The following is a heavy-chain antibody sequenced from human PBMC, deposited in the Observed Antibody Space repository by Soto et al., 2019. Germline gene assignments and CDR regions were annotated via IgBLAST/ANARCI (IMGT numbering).Heavy chain of an antibody. Sequence: EVQLLESGGGLVQPGGSLRLSCAASGFTFSSYAMSWVRQAPGKGLEWVSAISGSGGSTYYADSVKGRFTISRDNSKNTLYLQMNSLRAEDTAVYYCAKVRAEQWLPNYYYYYGMDVWGQGTTVTVSS. J-gene: IGHJ6*02. D-gene: IGHD6-19*01. V-gene: IGHV3-23*01. CDR2: ISGSGGST. CDR1: GFTFSSYA. CDR3: AKVRAEQWLPNYYYYYGMDV.